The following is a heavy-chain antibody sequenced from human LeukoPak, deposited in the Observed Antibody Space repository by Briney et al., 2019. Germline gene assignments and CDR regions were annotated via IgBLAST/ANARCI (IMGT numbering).Heavy chain of an antibody. J-gene: IGHJ4*02. V-gene: IGHV4-4*07. CDR1: GGSISSYY. CDR3: ARDRYSGSYYMMFDY. Sequence: SETLSLTSTVSGGSISSYYWSWIRQTAGKGLEWIGRIYTSGSTNYNPSLKSRVTMSVDTSKNQFSLKLSSVTAADTAVYYCARDRYSGSYYMMFDYWGQGTLVTVSS. D-gene: IGHD1-26*01. CDR2: IYTSGST.